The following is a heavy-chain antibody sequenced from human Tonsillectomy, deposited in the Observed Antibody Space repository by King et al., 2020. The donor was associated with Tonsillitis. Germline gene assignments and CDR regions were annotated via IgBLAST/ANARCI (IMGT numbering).Heavy chain of an antibody. CDR2: IYHTGST. J-gene: IGHJ4*02. V-gene: IGHV4-38-2*02. D-gene: IGHD3-22*01. CDR3: ARVKEALDY. Sequence: VQLQESGPGLVKPSETLSLTCTVSGYSISSGYYWGWIRQPPGKGLEWIGCIYHTGSTYYNPSHKSRVTISVDTSKNQFSLKLSSVTAADTAVYYCARVKEALDYWGQGTLVTVSS. CDR1: GYSISSGYY.